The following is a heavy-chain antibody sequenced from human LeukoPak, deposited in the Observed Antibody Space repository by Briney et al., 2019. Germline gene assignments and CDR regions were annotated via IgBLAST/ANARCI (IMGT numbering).Heavy chain of an antibody. CDR2: MNPNSGNT. D-gene: IGHD6-19*01. CDR3: ASDGSGRNWFDP. J-gene: IGHJ5*02. CDR1: GYTFTSYD. Sequence: ASVKVSCKASGYTFTSYDINWVRQATGQGLEWMGWMNPNSGNTGYAQKFQGRVTMTRDTSTSTVYMELSSLRSEDTAVYYCASDGSGRNWFDPWGQGTLVTVSS. V-gene: IGHV1-8*01.